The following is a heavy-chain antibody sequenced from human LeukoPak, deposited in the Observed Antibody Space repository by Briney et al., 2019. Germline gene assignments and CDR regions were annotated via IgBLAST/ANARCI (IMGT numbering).Heavy chain of an antibody. CDR2: IYPGDSDT. Sequence: GESLKISCKGSGYSFTSYWIGWVRQMPGKGLEWMGIIYPGDSDTRYSPSFQGQVTISADKSISTAYLQWSSLKASDTAMYYCARQVPYGDYGSGWFDPWGQGTLVTVSS. V-gene: IGHV5-51*01. CDR3: ARQVPYGDYGSGWFDP. D-gene: IGHD4-17*01. CDR1: GYSFTSYW. J-gene: IGHJ5*02.